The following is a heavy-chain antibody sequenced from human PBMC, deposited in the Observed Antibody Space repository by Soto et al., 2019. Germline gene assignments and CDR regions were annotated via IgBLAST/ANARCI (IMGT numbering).Heavy chain of an antibody. CDR3: AKDKARGYSGYGWDY. CDR1: GFIFDDYT. CDR2: ITWDGGTT. V-gene: IGHV3-43*01. Sequence: EVQLVESGGVVVQPGGSLRLSCAASGFIFDDYTMHWVRQAPGKGLEWVSLITWDGGTTKYADSVKGRFTISRDNNRDSLYLQMDSLRTEDTAFYYCAKDKARGYSGYGWDYWGQGTLVTVSS. D-gene: IGHD5-12*01. J-gene: IGHJ4*02.